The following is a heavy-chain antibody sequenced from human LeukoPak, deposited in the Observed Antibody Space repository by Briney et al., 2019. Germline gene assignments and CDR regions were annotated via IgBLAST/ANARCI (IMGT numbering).Heavy chain of an antibody. D-gene: IGHD3-10*01. CDR2: INAGNGNT. CDR3: ARGPPYGTRSDYFDY. Sequence: GASVKVSCKASGYTFTSYAMHWVRQAPGLRLEWMGWINAGNGNTKYSQKFQGRVTITRDTSASTAYMELSSLRSEDTAVYYCARGPPYGTRSDYFDYWGQGTLVTVSS. V-gene: IGHV1-3*01. CDR1: GYTFTSYA. J-gene: IGHJ4*02.